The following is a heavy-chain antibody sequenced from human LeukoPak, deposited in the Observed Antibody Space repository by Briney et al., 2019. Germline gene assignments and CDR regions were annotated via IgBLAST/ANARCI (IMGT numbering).Heavy chain of an antibody. CDR3: VRVVKDILTGPTPGLPDN. D-gene: IGHD3-9*01. V-gene: IGHV4-4*07. Sequence: SETLSLTCSVSGGSISSYYWSWIRQPAGKGLEWIGRIHTSGTTNYNPSLKSRLTMSVDTSKNLFSLRLNSVTAADTAVYFRVRVVKDILTGPTPGLPDNWGQGTLVTVSS. CDR1: GGSISSYY. J-gene: IGHJ4*02. CDR2: IHTSGTT.